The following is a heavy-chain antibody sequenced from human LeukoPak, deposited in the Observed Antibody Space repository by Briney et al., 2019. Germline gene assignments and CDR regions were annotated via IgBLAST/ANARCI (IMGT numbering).Heavy chain of an antibody. CDR3: AVEVGPRDDY. J-gene: IGHJ4*02. CDR1: GYTFTSHG. CDR2: ISSNNGNT. D-gene: IGHD1-26*01. Sequence: ASVKVSCKTSGYTFTSHGISWVRQAPGQGLEWMGWISSNNGNTNYAQKFQGRVTMTTDTSTSTAYMELRSLRFDDTAVYHCAVEVGPRDDYWGQGTLVTVSS. V-gene: IGHV1-18*01.